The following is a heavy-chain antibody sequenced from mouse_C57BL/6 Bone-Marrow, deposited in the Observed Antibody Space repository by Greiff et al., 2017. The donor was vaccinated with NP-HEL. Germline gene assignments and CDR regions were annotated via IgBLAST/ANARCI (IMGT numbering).Heavy chain of an antibody. J-gene: IGHJ4*01. Sequence: EVMLVESGGGLVQSGRSLRLSCATSGFTFSDFYMEWVRQAPGKGLEWIAASRNKANDYTTEYSASVKGRFIVSRDTSQSILYLQMNALRAEDTAIYYCARDRYDYDGAMDYWGQGTSVTVSS. CDR2: SRNKANDYTT. D-gene: IGHD2-4*01. V-gene: IGHV7-1*01. CDR3: ARDRYDYDGAMDY. CDR1: GFTFSDFY.